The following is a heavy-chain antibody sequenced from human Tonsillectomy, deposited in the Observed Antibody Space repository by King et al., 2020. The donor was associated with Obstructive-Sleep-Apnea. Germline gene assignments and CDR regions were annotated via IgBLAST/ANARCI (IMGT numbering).Heavy chain of an antibody. V-gene: IGHV4-59*01. J-gene: IGHJ4*02. CDR3: ARGSSGYSYG. CDR1: GGSISSYY. Sequence: QLQESGPGLVKPSETLSLTCTVSGGSISSYYWSWVRQPPGKGLEWIGYIYYSGTTNYKPSLKSRVTISIDTSKNQFSLRLSSVTAADTAVYYCARGSSGYSYGWGQGTLVTVSS. D-gene: IGHD5-18*01. CDR2: IYYSGTT.